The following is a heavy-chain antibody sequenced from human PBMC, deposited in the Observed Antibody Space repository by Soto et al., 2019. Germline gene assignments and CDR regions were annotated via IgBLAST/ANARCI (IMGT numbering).Heavy chain of an antibody. CDR2: IISSSSTI. Sequence: ESGGGLVQPGGSLRLSCAASGFTFSSYSMNWVRQAPGKGLEWVSYIISSSSTIYYADSVKGRFTISRDNAKNSLYLQMNSLRAEDTAVYYCARVRALSFDYWGQGTLVTVSS. J-gene: IGHJ4*02. V-gene: IGHV3-48*01. CDR3: ARVRALSFDY. CDR1: GFTFSSYS.